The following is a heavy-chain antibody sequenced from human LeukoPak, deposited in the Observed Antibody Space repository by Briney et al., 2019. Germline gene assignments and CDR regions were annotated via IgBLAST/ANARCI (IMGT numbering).Heavy chain of an antibody. CDR2: IKQDGSEK. D-gene: IGHD5-12*01. Sequence: GGSLRLSCAASGFTFSSYWMSWVRQAPGKGLEWVANIKQDGSEKYYVDSVKGRFTISRDNAKNSLYLQMNSLRAEDTAVYYCVRDGYSGYDSFDYWGQGTLVTVSS. J-gene: IGHJ4*02. CDR3: VRDGYSGYDSFDY. CDR1: GFTFSSYW. V-gene: IGHV3-7*01.